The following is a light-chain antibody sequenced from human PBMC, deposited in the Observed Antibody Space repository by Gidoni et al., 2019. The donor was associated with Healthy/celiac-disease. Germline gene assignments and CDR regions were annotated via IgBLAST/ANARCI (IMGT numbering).Light chain of an antibody. J-gene: IGKJ1*01. CDR1: QSVSSSY. CDR2: GAS. V-gene: IGKV3-20*01. Sequence: EIVFTHPPVTLSLSPGETATLSCRASQSVSSSYLPWYQQKPGQALRLLIYGASSRATGIPDRFSGSGSGTDFTLTISRLEPEDFAVYYCQQCGSSPWTFGQGTKVEIK. CDR3: QQCGSSPWT.